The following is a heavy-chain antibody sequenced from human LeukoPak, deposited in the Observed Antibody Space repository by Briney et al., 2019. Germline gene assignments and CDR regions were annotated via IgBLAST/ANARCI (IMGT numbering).Heavy chain of an antibody. V-gene: IGHV4-59*08. CDR3: ARGLSNYSNDRLDY. J-gene: IGHJ4*02. CDR1: GGSISRYY. Sequence: SEALSLTCTVSGGSISRYYWSWIRQPPGKGLEWIGYIYYSGSTSTNYNPSLKSRVTISVDTSKNQFSLKLSSVTAADTAVYYCARGLSNYSNDRLDYWGQGTLVTVSS. D-gene: IGHD6-13*01. CDR2: IYYSGSTST.